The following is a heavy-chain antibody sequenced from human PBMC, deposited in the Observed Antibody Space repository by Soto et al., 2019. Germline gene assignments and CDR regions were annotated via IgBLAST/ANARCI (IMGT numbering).Heavy chain of an antibody. CDR1: GGTFSSYA. D-gene: IGHD6-19*01. Sequence: SVKVSCKASGGTFSSYATSWVRQAPGQGFEWMGGIIPIFGTANYAQKFQGRVTITADESTSTAYMELSSLRSEDTAVYYCARGRGSGWSRDYYGMDVWGQGTTVTVSS. J-gene: IGHJ6*02. V-gene: IGHV1-69*13. CDR2: IIPIFGTA. CDR3: ARGRGSGWSRDYYGMDV.